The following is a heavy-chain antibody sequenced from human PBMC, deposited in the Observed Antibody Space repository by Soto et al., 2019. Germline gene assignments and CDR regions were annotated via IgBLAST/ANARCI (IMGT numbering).Heavy chain of an antibody. V-gene: IGHV1-69*04. CDR2: IIPILGIA. Sequence: GASVKVSCKASGGTFSSYTISWVRQAPGQGLEWMGRIIPILGIANYAQKFQGRVTITADKSTSTAYMELSSLRSEDTAVYYCARDFTTMIVVAQKGDWFDPWGQGTLVTVPQ. CDR1: GGTFSSYT. D-gene: IGHD3-22*01. J-gene: IGHJ5*02. CDR3: ARDFTTMIVVAQKGDWFDP.